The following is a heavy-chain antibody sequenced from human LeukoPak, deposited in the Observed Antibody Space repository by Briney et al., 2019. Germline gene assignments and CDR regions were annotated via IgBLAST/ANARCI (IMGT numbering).Heavy chain of an antibody. CDR3: ASGGYSYGFDY. Sequence: PSETLSLTCTVSGGSISSYYWSWIRQPPGKGLEWIGYIYSIGSTNYNPSLKSRVTISVDTSKNQFSLKLSSVTAADMAMYYCASGGYSYGFDYWGQGTLVTVSS. J-gene: IGHJ4*02. V-gene: IGHV4-59*01. D-gene: IGHD5-18*01. CDR1: GGSISSYY. CDR2: IYSIGST.